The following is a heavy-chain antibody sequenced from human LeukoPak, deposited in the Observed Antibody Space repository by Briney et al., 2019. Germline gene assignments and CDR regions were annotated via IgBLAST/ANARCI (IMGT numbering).Heavy chain of an antibody. CDR1: GFTFSSYA. D-gene: IGHD2-15*01. CDR2: ISGSGGST. Sequence: PGGSLRLSCAASGFTFSSYAMSWVRQAPGKGLEWVSAISGSGGSTYYADSVKGRFTISRDNSKNTLYLQMNSLRAEDTAVYYCARGRRYCSGGSCPTVGGSFDYWGQGTLVTVSS. J-gene: IGHJ4*02. V-gene: IGHV3-23*01. CDR3: ARGRRYCSGGSCPTVGGSFDY.